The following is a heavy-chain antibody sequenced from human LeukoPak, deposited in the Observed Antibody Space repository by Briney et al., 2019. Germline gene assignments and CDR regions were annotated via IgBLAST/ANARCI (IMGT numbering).Heavy chain of an antibody. Sequence: PGGSLRLSCAASGFTFSGYAMSWVRQAPGKWLEWVSAISGSGGSTYYADSVKGRFTISRDNSKNTLYLQMNSLRAEDTAVYYCAKEEYYDFWSGDDYWGQGTLVTVSS. V-gene: IGHV3-23*01. J-gene: IGHJ4*02. CDR1: GFTFSGYA. CDR3: AKEEYYDFWSGDDY. CDR2: ISGSGGST. D-gene: IGHD3-3*01.